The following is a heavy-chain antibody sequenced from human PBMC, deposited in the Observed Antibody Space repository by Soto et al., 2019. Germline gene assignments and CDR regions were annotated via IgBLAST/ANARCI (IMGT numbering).Heavy chain of an antibody. CDR2: ISGGGGST. V-gene: IGHV3-23*01. CDR1: GFTFSTYA. J-gene: IGHJ6*02. CDR3: AKVSLGALTFTDYYYYGLDV. Sequence: EVQLLESGGGLVQPGGSLRLSCAASGFTFSTYAMNWVRQAPGKGLEWVSPISGGGGSTYYADSVKGRVTISRDNSKNTLYLQMNSLRAEDTAVYYCAKVSLGALTFTDYYYYGLDVWGQGTTVTVSS. D-gene: IGHD1-26*01.